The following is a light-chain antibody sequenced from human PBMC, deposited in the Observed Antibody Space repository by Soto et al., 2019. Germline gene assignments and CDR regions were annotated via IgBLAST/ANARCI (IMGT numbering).Light chain of an antibody. CDR3: QQYSTYSRT. CDR1: QIINRW. Sequence: DILMTQSPSTLSASVGDRVTITCRASQIINRWLAWYQQRPGKAPKLLIFDASSLESGVPSRFSGSGSGTEFTLTISSLQPDDFATYYCQQYSTYSRTFGQGTKVDIK. CDR2: DAS. V-gene: IGKV1-5*01. J-gene: IGKJ1*01.